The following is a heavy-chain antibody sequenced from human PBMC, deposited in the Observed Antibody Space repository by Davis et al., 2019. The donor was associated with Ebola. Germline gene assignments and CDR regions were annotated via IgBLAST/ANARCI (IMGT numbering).Heavy chain of an antibody. D-gene: IGHD6-13*01. CDR3: TKGQGYFLDY. V-gene: IGHV3-74*01. J-gene: IGHJ4*02. CDR1: EFTFSSYW. Sequence: GESLKISCAASEFTFSSYWMHWVRQAPGKGLVWVSRINSDGRTTAYADSVKGRFTFSRDNSKNTLYLQMDTLRVEDTALYYCTKGQGYFLDYWGQGTLVTVSS. CDR2: INSDGRTT.